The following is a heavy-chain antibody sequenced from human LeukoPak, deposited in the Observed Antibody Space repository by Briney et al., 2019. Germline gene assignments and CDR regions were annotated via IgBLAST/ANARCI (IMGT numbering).Heavy chain of an antibody. CDR2: IYYSGST. CDR1: GGSISSYY. D-gene: IGHD6-19*01. CDR3: ARVVYSSGWYRNDY. Sequence: LETLSLTCTVSGGSISSYYWSWIRQPPGKGLEWIGYIYYSGSTNYNPSLKSRVTISVDTSKNQFSLKLSSVTAADTAVYYCARVVYSSGWYRNDYWGQGTLVTVSS. V-gene: IGHV4-59*01. J-gene: IGHJ4*02.